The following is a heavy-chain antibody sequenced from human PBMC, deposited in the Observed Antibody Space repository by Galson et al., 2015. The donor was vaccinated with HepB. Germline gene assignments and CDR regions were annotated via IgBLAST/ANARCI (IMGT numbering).Heavy chain of an antibody. CDR3: ATLKLTYYYDSSGGTYYFDY. V-gene: IGHV1-24*01. Sequence: SVKVSCKVSGYTLTDFSMHWVRQAPGKGLEWMGGFDPEDGETIYAQKFQGRVTMTEDTSTDTAYMELSSLRSEDTAVYYCATLKLTYYYDSSGGTYYFDYWGQGTLVTVSS. D-gene: IGHD3-22*01. CDR1: GYTLTDFS. CDR2: FDPEDGET. J-gene: IGHJ4*02.